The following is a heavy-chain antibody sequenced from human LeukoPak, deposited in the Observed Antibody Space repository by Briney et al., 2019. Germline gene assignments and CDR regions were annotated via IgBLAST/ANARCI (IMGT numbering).Heavy chain of an antibody. Sequence: SETLSLTCNVSGGSISSYYWSWIRQPPAKGLEWIGYIYHSGSPNSGTTDYNPSLKSRVTISVDTSKNQFSLKLSSVTAADTAMYYCARHGGATFDYWGQGTLVTVSS. CDR2: IYHSGSPNSGTT. CDR3: ARHGGATFDY. V-gene: IGHV4-59*08. CDR1: GGSISSYY. J-gene: IGHJ4*02. D-gene: IGHD1-26*01.